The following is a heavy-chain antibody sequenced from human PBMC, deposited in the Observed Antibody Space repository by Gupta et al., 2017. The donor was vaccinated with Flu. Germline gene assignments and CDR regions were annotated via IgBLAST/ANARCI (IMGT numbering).Heavy chain of an antibody. CDR2: IKTDGSYI. Sequence: MHWVRQAPWKGRVWVSRIKTDGSYIDYAGSVEGRFTLSRDNAKNTLYLQMNSLRAEDTAVYYCARDVRGSRDDWGRGTLVTVSS. J-gene: IGHJ4*02. CDR3: ARDVRGSRDD. D-gene: IGHD3-16*01. V-gene: IGHV3-74*01.